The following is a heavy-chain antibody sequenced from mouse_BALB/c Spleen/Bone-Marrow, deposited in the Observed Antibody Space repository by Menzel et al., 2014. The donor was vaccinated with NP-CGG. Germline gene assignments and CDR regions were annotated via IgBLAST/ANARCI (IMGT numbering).Heavy chain of an antibody. D-gene: IGHD2-3*01. Sequence: VQLQESGAELVKPGASVKLSCKASGYTFTSYYMYWVKQRPGQGLEWIGGINPSNGGTNFNERFKSKATLTVVKSSSTAYMQLSSLTSEDSAVYYCTRYGYDPLYAMDYWGQGTSVTVSS. CDR3: TRYGYDPLYAMDY. CDR1: GYTFTSYY. J-gene: IGHJ4*01. V-gene: IGHV1S81*02. CDR2: INPSNGGT.